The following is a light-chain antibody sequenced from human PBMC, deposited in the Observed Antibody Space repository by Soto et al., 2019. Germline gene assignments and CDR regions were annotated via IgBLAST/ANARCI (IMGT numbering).Light chain of an antibody. CDR2: AAS. J-gene: IGKJ3*01. CDR1: QSISSY. Sequence: DIQMTQSPSSLSASVGDRVTITCRASQSISSYLNWYQQKPGKAPKLLIYAASSLQSGVPSRFSGSGSGTDFTLTISSLQPEDFATYYCQQSNSTPRTFGPVTKVDIK. CDR3: QQSNSTPRT. V-gene: IGKV1-39*01.